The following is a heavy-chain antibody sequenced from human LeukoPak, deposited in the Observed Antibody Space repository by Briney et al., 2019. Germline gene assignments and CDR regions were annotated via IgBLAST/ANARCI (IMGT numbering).Heavy chain of an antibody. Sequence: ASVKVSRKASGYTFIGYYMHWVRQAPGQGLEWMGWINPNSGGTNYAQKFQGRVTMTRDTSISTAYMELSRLRSDDTAVYYCATFHGTASSSWGQFDYWGQGTLVTVSS. CDR3: ATFHGTASSSWGQFDY. CDR1: GYTFIGYY. V-gene: IGHV1-2*02. J-gene: IGHJ4*02. CDR2: INPNSGGT. D-gene: IGHD6-13*01.